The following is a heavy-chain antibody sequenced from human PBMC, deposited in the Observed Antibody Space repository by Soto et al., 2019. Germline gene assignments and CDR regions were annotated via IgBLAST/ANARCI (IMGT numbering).Heavy chain of an antibody. Sequence: SETLSLTCTVSGGSVNSDGYYWSWIRQHPGKGLEWIGYIHYSGATYYNPSLKSRLTISVDTSKNQFSLQLSSVIAADTALYYCARESYSFGRAFDIWGQGTLVTVSS. CDR1: GGSVNSDGYY. D-gene: IGHD5-12*01. V-gene: IGHV4-31*03. CDR3: ARESYSFGRAFDI. J-gene: IGHJ4*02. CDR2: IHYSGAT.